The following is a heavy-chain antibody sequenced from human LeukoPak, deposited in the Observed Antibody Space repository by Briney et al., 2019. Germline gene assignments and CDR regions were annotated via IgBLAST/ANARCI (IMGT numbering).Heavy chain of an antibody. CDR2: IIPIFGTA. D-gene: IGHD5-24*01. CDR3: ARDLWGDRDGFFDS. CDR1: GGTFSSYA. Sequence: AASVKVSCKASGGTFSSYAISWVRQAPGQGLEWMGGIIPIFGTANYAQKFQGRVTITADESTSTAYMELSSLRSEDTAVYYCARDLWGDRDGFFDSWGPGTLVTVSS. V-gene: IGHV1-69*13. J-gene: IGHJ4*02.